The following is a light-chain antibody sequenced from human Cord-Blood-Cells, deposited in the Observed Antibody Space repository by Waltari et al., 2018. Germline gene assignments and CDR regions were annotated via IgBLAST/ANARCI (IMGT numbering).Light chain of an antibody. V-gene: IGKV1-5*01. CDR2: DAS. CDR1: QSISSW. J-gene: IGKJ2*01. CDR3: QQYNSYPYT. Sequence: DIQITQSPSTLSAPVVDTVPITRRASQSISSWLAWYQQKAGKAPKLLIYDASSLESGVPSRFSGSGSGTEFTLTISSLQPDDFATYYCQQYNSYPYTFGQGTKLEIK.